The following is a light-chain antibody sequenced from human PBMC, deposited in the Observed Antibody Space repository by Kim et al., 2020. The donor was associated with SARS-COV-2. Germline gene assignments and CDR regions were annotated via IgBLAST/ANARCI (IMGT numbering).Light chain of an antibody. V-gene: IGLV3-19*01. Sequence: SSELTQDPAVSVALGQTVRITCQGDSLRSYYATWYQQKPGQAPILLIYAKNNRPSGIPDRFSGSSSGNTASLTITGAQAEDVADYYCNSRDTNDNVVFGG. CDR1: SLRSYY. CDR2: AKN. CDR3: NSRDTNDNVV. J-gene: IGLJ2*01.